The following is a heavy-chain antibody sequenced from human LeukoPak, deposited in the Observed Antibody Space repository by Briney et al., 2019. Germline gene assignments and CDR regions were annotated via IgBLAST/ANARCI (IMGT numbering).Heavy chain of an antibody. CDR1: GGSISSSSYY. CDR3: ARGGYSGYDSNFDY. Sequence: PSETLSLTCTVSGGSISSSSYYWGWIRQPPGKGLEWIGSIYYSGSTYYNPSLKSRVTISVDTSKNQFSLKLSSVTAADTAVYYCARGGYSGYDSNFDYWGQGTLVTVSS. CDR2: IYYSGST. J-gene: IGHJ4*02. V-gene: IGHV4-39*07. D-gene: IGHD5-12*01.